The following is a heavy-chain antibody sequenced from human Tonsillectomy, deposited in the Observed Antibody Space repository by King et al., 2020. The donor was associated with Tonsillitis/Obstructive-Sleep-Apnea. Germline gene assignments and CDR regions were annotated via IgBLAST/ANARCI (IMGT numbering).Heavy chain of an antibody. D-gene: IGHD3-3*01. V-gene: IGHV3-9*01. CDR1: GFTFDDYA. CDR3: ATDTGRFLTPYMDV. J-gene: IGHJ6*03. CDR2: ITWNSGDI. Sequence: VQLVESGGALVQPGRSLRLSCAASGFTFDDYAMHWVRQAPGKGLEWVSGITWNSGDIGYADSVKGRFTISRDNAKNSLYLQMNSLRAEDTALYYCATDTGRFLTPYMDVWGKGTTVTVSS.